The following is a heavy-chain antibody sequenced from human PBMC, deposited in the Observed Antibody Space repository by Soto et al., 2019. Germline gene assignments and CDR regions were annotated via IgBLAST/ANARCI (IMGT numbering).Heavy chain of an antibody. CDR2: IIPILGIA. D-gene: IGHD2-2*01. Sequence: QVQLVQSGAEVKKPGSSVKVSCKASGGTFSSYTISWVRQAPGQGLEWMGRIIPILGIANYAQKFQGRVTITADKSTSTAYMELSSLRSEDTAVYYCARDLRAIVVVPAAPFDYYYYYMDVWGKGTTVTVSS. CDR1: GGTFSSYT. CDR3: ARDLRAIVVVPAAPFDYYYYYMDV. J-gene: IGHJ6*03. V-gene: IGHV1-69*08.